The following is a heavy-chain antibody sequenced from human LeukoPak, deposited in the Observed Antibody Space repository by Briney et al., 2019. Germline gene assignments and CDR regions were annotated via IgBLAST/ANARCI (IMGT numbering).Heavy chain of an antibody. CDR2: IYYSGST. D-gene: IGHD3-10*01. J-gene: IGHJ4*02. CDR3: ARVEITMVRGVITSAYFDY. V-gene: IGHV4-39*07. Sequence: PSETLSLTCTLSGGSISSSSYYWGWIRQPPGKGLEWIGSIYYSGSTYYNPSLKSRVTISVDTSKNQFSLKLSSVTAADTAVYYCARVEITMVRGVITSAYFDYWGQGTLVTVSS. CDR1: GGSISSSSYY.